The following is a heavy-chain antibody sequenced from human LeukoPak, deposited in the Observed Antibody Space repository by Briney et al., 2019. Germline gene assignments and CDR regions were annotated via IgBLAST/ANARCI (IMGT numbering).Heavy chain of an antibody. CDR1: GYTFTNSY. CDR2: MNPKSGGT. J-gene: IGHJ5*02. V-gene: IGHV1-2*02. CDR3: ARAGGRSWFDP. Sequence: GASVKVSCKASGYTFTNSYIHWVRQAPGQGLEWKGSMNPKSGGTKYAQKFQGRVSMTRDTSISTAYMELASLTSDDTAVYYCARAGGRSWFDPWGQGTLVTVSS. D-gene: IGHD1-26*01.